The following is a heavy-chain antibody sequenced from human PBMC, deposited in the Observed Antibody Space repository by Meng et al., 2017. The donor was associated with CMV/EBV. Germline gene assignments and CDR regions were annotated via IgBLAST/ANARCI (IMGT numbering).Heavy chain of an antibody. CDR3: ARQGGGDWGDS. CDR1: GGSISSSSYY. V-gene: IGHV4-39*01. D-gene: IGHD3-16*01. CDR2: IYYSGST. Sequence: SETLSLTCTVSGGSISSSSYYWGWIRQPPGKGLEWIGSIYYSGSTYYNPSLKSRVTISVDTSKNQFSLKPSSVTAADTAVYYCARQGGGDWGDSWGQGTLVTVSS. J-gene: IGHJ4*02.